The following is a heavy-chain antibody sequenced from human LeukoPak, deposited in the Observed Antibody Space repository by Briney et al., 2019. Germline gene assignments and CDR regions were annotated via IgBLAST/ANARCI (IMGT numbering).Heavy chain of an antibody. V-gene: IGHV4-34*01. CDR2: INHSGST. J-gene: IGHJ6*03. Sequence: SETLSLTCAVYGGSFSSYYWSWIRQPPGKGLEWIGAINHSGSTNYNPSLKSRVTISVDTSKNQFSLKLSSVTAADTAVYYCARGRIAARLYYYYYFMDVWGKGTTVTVSS. CDR3: ARGRIAARLYYYYYFMDV. D-gene: IGHD6-6*01. CDR1: GGSFSSYY.